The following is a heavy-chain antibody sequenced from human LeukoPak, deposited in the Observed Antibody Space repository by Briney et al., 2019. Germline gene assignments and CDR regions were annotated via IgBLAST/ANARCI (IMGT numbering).Heavy chain of an antibody. CDR3: ARCPESYDYVWGSYRSSGCLDY. V-gene: IGHV3-48*04. Sequence: PGGSLRLSCAASGFTFSSYSMNWVRQAPGKGLEWVSYISSSSSTIYYADSVKGRFTISRDNAKNSLYLQMNSLRAEDTAVYYCARCPESYDYVWGSYRSSGCLDYWGQGTLVTVSS. J-gene: IGHJ4*02. CDR1: GFTFSSYS. D-gene: IGHD3-16*02. CDR2: ISSSSSTI.